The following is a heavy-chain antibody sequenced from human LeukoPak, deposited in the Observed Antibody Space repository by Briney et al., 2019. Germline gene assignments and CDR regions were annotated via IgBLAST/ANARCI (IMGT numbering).Heavy chain of an antibody. CDR3: ARGRDTKYGEYGSIDT. Sequence: ASVKVSCKASGYTFTGYYMDWVRQAPGQGLEWMGWINPNSGGANYAQKFQGRVTMTRDTSINTACMEVSRLRSDDTAVYYCARGRDTKYGEYGSIDTWGQGTLVTVSS. J-gene: IGHJ5*02. CDR2: INPNSGGA. V-gene: IGHV1-2*02. CDR1: GYTFTGYY. D-gene: IGHD4-17*01.